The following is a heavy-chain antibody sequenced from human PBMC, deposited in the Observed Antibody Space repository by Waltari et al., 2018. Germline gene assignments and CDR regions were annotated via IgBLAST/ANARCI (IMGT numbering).Heavy chain of an antibody. Sequence: EVQLVESGGDLVQPGGSLRLSCAASGFTFSNYWMSWVRQAPGKGLDWVANIRQDGSEIYYVGSVKGRFTISRDNAKNSLYLQMNSLRAEDTALYYCARYKRDTHETFDFWGQGTLVTVSS. D-gene: IGHD1-20*01. J-gene: IGHJ4*02. CDR3: ARYKRDTHETFDF. V-gene: IGHV3-7*01. CDR1: GFTFSNYW. CDR2: IRQDGSEI.